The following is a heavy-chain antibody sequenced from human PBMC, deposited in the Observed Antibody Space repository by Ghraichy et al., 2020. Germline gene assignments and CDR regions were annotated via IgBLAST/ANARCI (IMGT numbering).Heavy chain of an antibody. V-gene: IGHV3-7*01. CDR2: IKQDGSEK. CDR3: ARDLPPGPTVPADLDY. Sequence: GESLNISCAASGFTFSSYWMSWVRQAPGKGLEWVANIKQDGSEKYYVDSVKGRFTISRDNAKNSLYLQMNSLRAEDTAVYYCARDLPPGPTVPADLDYWGQGTLVTVSS. D-gene: IGHD2-2*01. CDR1: GFTFSSYW. J-gene: IGHJ4*02.